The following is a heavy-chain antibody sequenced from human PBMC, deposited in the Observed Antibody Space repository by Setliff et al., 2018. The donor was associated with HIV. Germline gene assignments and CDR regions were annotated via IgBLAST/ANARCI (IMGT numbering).Heavy chain of an antibody. CDR1: GFTFGDYA. V-gene: IGHV3-7*01. CDR2: IEEAVSDT. D-gene: IGHD3-10*01. J-gene: IGHJ4*02. Sequence: PGGSLRLSCTASGFTFGDYAMSWVRQAPGKGLEWVASIEEAVSDTYYADSVKGRFTISRDDAKNTLYLQMNSLRVEDTAVYYCVRAAESHWGQGTVVTVSS. CDR3: VRAAESH.